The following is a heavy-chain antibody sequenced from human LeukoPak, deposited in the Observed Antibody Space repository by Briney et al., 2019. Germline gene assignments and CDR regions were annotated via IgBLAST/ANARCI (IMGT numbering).Heavy chain of an antibody. Sequence: KASETLSLTCTVSGASISSYYWSWIRQPPGKGLEWIGYIYYSGSTKYNPSLKSRVAISLDTSKNQFSLKLSSVTAADTAVYYCARLSGRDYYFDYWGQGTLVTVSS. CDR3: ARLSGRDYYFDY. J-gene: IGHJ4*02. D-gene: IGHD3-10*01. V-gene: IGHV4-59*08. CDR1: GASISSYY. CDR2: IYYSGST.